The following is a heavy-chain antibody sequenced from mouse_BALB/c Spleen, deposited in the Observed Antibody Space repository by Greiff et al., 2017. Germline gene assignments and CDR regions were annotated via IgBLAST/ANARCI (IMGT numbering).Heavy chain of an antibody. CDR3: ARPGTEVAWFAY. J-gene: IGHJ3*01. D-gene: IGHD4-1*01. CDR1: GYSITSDYA. Sequence: EVQLVESGPGLVKPSQSLSLTCTVTGYSITSDYAWNWIRQFPGNKLEWMGYISYSGSTSYNPSLKSRISITRDTSKNQFFLQLNSVTTEDTATYYCARPGTEVAWFAYWGQGTLVTVSA. CDR2: ISYSGST. V-gene: IGHV3-2*02.